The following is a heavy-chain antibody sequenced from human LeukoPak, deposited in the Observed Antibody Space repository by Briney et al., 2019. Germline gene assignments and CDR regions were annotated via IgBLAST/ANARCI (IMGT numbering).Heavy chain of an antibody. Sequence: PSETLSLTCIVSGGSISSYSWSWIRQPPGKGLEWIGYMYSGGSTKYKSSLKSRVTISVDTSKNQFSLKLSSVTAADTAVYYCARQLISGSYSGFDYWGKGTLVTVSS. CDR3: ARQLISGSYSGFDY. CDR2: MYSGGST. J-gene: IGHJ4*02. D-gene: IGHD1-26*01. CDR1: GGSISSYS. V-gene: IGHV4-59*08.